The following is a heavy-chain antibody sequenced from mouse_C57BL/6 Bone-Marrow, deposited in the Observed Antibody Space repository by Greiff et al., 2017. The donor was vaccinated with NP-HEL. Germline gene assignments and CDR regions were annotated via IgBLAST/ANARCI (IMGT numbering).Heavy chain of an antibody. Sequence: QVQLQQPGAELVRPGTSVKLSCKASGYTFTSYWMHWVKQRPGQGLEWIGVIDPSDSYTNYKQKFKGKATLTVDTSSSKAYMQLSSLTSEDSAVYYCASRYYYGSSYVDFDYWGQGTTLTVSS. CDR2: IDPSDSYT. J-gene: IGHJ2*01. D-gene: IGHD1-1*01. CDR3: ASRYYYGSSYVDFDY. CDR1: GYTFTSYW. V-gene: IGHV1-59*01.